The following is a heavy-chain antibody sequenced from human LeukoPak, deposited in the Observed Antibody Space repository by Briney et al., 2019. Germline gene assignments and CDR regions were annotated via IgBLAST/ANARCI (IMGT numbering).Heavy chain of an antibody. CDR2: MNPNSGNT. CDR1: GYTFTSYD. CDR3: ARDLRFMVRGVITKQPPGY. D-gene: IGHD3-10*01. J-gene: IGHJ4*02. Sequence: ASVKVSCKASGYTFTSYDINWVRQATGQGLEWMGWMNPNSGNTGYAQKFQGRVTMTRNTSISTAYMELSSLRSDDTAVYYCARDLRFMVRGVITKQPPGYWGQGTLVTVSS. V-gene: IGHV1-8*01.